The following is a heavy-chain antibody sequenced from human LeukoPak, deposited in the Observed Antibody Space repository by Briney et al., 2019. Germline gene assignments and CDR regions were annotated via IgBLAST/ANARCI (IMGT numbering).Heavy chain of an antibody. CDR2: AYYRSKWYI. Sequence: SQTLSLTCAISGDTFSGSPAVWNWIRQSPSRGLEWLGRAYYRSKWYIDYAVSVKGRITITPDTSKNQFSLQLNSVTPEDTAVYYCARGAVRGGTNFDYWGQGTLVTVSS. J-gene: IGHJ4*02. CDR1: GDTFSGSPAV. D-gene: IGHD3-10*01. CDR3: ARGAVRGGTNFDY. V-gene: IGHV6-1*01.